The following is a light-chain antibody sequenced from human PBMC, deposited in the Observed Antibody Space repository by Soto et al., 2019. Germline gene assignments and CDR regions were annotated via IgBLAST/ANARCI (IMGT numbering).Light chain of an antibody. V-gene: IGKV1-5*01. Sequence: DIQMTQSPSTLSASEGDRVTISCRASQSVSIWLAWYQQKPGRAPKLLIYDASSLQSGVPSRFSGSASGTEFTLTISSLQPDDFATYYCQQYNSFSRTFGQGTKVDIK. CDR3: QQYNSFSRT. J-gene: IGKJ1*01. CDR2: DAS. CDR1: QSVSIW.